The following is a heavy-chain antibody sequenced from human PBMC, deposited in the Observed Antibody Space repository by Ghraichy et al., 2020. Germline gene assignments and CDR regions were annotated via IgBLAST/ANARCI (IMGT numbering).Heavy chain of an antibody. D-gene: IGHD3-22*01. J-gene: IGHJ4*02. CDR1: GFSLSTSGVG. CDR2: IYWNDDK. V-gene: IGHV2-5*01. Sequence: SGPTLVKPTQTLTLTCTFSGFSLSTSGVGVGWIRQPPGKALEWLALIYWNDDKRYSPSLKSRLTITKDTSKNQVVLTMTNMDPVDTATYYCAHHANTMIVVGYYFDDWGQGTLVTVSS. CDR3: AHHANTMIVVGYYFDD.